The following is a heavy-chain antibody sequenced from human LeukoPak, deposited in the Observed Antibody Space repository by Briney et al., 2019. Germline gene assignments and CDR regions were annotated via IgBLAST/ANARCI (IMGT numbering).Heavy chain of an antibody. CDR2: IYYSGST. J-gene: IGHJ4*02. Sequence: SETLSLTCTVSGGSISSSSYYWGWLRQPPGKGLEWIGSIYYSGSTYYNPSLKSRVTISVDTSKNQFSLKLSSVTAADTAVYYCARNRGSSWYRGEFDYWGQGTLVTVSS. V-gene: IGHV4-39*01. CDR3: ARNRGSSWYRGEFDY. D-gene: IGHD6-13*01. CDR1: GGSISSSSYY.